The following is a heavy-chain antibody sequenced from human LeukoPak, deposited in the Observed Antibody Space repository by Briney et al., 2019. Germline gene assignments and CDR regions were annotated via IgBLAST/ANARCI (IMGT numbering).Heavy chain of an antibody. Sequence: GGSLRLSCAASGFTFSSYGMHWVRQSPGKGLEWVTFIRYDGSEKYYVDSVEGRFTISRDNSKNTLYLQMNSLRAEDTAVYYCATSVTGYSSPFYYWGQGTLVTVSP. J-gene: IGHJ4*02. CDR3: ATSVTGYSSPFYY. D-gene: IGHD6-13*01. CDR2: IRYDGSEK. V-gene: IGHV3-30*02. CDR1: GFTFSSYG.